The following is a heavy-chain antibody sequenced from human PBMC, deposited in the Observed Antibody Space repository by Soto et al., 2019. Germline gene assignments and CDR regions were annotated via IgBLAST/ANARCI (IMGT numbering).Heavy chain of an antibody. CDR1: GGTFSSYT. Sequence: QVQLVQSGAEVKKPGSSVKVSCKASGGTFSSYTISWVRQAPGQGLEWMGRIIPILGIANYAQKFQGRVTITADKSTSTAYMELGSLRSEDTAVYYSASELRIGWSRYYYYYGMDVWGQGTTVTVSS. CDR3: ASELRIGWSRYYYYYGMDV. CDR2: IIPILGIA. J-gene: IGHJ6*02. V-gene: IGHV1-69*02. D-gene: IGHD6-19*01.